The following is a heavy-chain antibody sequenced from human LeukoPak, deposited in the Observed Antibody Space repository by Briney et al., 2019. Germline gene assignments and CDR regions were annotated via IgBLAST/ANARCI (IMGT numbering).Heavy chain of an antibody. CDR3: ARDRVGGRYYYGMDV. CDR2: IIGTSDST. V-gene: IGHV3-23*01. J-gene: IGHJ6*02. Sequence: PGGSLRLSCAASAFTFTTYAMNWVRQAPGKGLEWISAIIGTSDSTYHADSVKGRFTISRDRSKNTLYLQMNSLRADDTAVYYCARDRVGGRYYYGMDVWGLGTTVTVSS. D-gene: IGHD3-16*01. CDR1: AFTFTTYA.